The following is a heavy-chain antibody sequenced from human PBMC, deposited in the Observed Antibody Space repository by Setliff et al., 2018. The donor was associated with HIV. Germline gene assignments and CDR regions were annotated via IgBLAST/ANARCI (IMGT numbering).Heavy chain of an antibody. J-gene: IGHJ4*02. D-gene: IGHD3-10*01. V-gene: IGHV4-39*01. Sequence: SETLSLTCTVSGGSISNSSSYWGWIRRPPGKGLEWIGSIYARGSTYYNPSLESRVTISQDTSKNQISLRLSSVTAADTAVYYCARLSGGMVPNYWGQGTLVTVSS. CDR3: ARLSGGMVPNY. CDR2: IYARGST. CDR1: GGSISNSSSY.